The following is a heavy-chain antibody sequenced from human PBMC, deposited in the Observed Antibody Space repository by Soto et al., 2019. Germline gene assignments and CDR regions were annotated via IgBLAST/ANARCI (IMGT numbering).Heavy chain of an antibody. CDR3: ARAAKTYYYDSSGYYYTFDI. CDR1: GGSISRGDSY. J-gene: IGHJ3*02. Sequence: QVQLQESGPGLVKPSQTLSLTCTVSGGSISRGDSYWSWIGQPPGRGLEWIGYIYCSGSTYYTPSLKSRVTISVDTSKNQFSLKLSSVTAADTAVYYCARAAKTYYYDSSGYYYTFDIWGQGTMVTVSS. D-gene: IGHD3-22*01. V-gene: IGHV4-30-4*01. CDR2: IYCSGST.